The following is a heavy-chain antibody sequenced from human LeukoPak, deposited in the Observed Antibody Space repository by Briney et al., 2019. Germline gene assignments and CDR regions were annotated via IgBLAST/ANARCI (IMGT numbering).Heavy chain of an antibody. Sequence: SETLSLTCAVYGGPFRGFFWSWIRQAPGKGLEWIGEVSHSGSSNYNPSLKSRIIISLDTSKSQFSLRLTSVTAADTAVYYCARGIFYGGRNQYIWLDLWGQGTLVTVSS. CDR1: GGPFRGFF. CDR3: ARGIFYGGRNQYIWLDL. J-gene: IGHJ5*02. D-gene: IGHD4-23*01. V-gene: IGHV4-34*01. CDR2: VSHSGSS.